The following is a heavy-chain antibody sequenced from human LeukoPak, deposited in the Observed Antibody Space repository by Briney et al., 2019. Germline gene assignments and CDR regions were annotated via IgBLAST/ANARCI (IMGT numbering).Heavy chain of an antibody. D-gene: IGHD6-13*01. Sequence: GGSLRLSCAASGFTFSSYWMSWVRQAPGKGLEWVANMKQDGTEKYYVDSVKGRFTISRDNAKNSLYLQMNSLRAEDTAVYYCARAFSSGWYENFQHWGQGTLVTVSS. J-gene: IGHJ1*01. CDR2: MKQDGTEK. V-gene: IGHV3-7*01. CDR3: ARAFSSGWYENFQH. CDR1: GFTFSSYW.